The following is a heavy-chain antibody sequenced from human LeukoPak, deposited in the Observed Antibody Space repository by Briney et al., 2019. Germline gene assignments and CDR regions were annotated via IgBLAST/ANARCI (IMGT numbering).Heavy chain of an antibody. CDR3: ARGSGFLARDYYYMDV. J-gene: IGHJ6*03. V-gene: IGHV4-39*07. CDR2: IYYSGST. CDR1: GGSISSSSYY. D-gene: IGHD3-3*01. Sequence: SETLSLTCSVSGGSISSSSYYWGWIRQPRGKGLEWIGSIYYSGSTYYNPSLKSRVAISVDTSKNQFSMKLSSVTAADTAVYYCARGSGFLARDYYYMDVWGEGATVTVSS.